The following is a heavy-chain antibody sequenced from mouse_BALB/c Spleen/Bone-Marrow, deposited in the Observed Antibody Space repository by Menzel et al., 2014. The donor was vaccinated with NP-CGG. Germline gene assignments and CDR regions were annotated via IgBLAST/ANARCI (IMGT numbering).Heavy chain of an antibody. CDR2: IDPENGDT. D-gene: IGHD2-1*01. J-gene: IGHJ2*01. CDR1: GFNIKDYY. CDR3: NVWDGNYFFDY. V-gene: IGHV14-4*02. Sequence: EVKLMESGAELVRSGASVKLSCIASGFNIKDYYMHWVKQRPEQGLEWIGWIDPENGDTEYAPKFQGKATMTADTSSNTAYLQLSSLTSEDTAVYYCNVWDGNYFFDYWGQGTTLTVSS.